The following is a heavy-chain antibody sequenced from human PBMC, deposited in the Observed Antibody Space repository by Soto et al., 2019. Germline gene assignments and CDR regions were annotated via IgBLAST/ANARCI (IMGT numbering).Heavy chain of an antibody. CDR1: GFTFSRYG. CDR3: ARGLDSSWYYFDY. D-gene: IGHD5-18*01. V-gene: IGHV3-33*01. J-gene: IGHJ4*02. CDR2: IWYDGSNK. Sequence: QVQLVESGGGLVQPGGSLRLSCAASGFTFSRYGMHWVRQAPGKGLEWVAVIWYDGSNKYYADSVKGRFTISRDNSKNTLYLQMNILRAEDTAVYYWARGLDSSWYYFDYWVQGTLVTVSA.